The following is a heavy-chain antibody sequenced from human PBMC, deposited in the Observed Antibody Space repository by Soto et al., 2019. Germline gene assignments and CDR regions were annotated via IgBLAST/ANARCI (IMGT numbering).Heavy chain of an antibody. CDR3: ARDIESVTAKHFFYYYAMDV. D-gene: IGHD2-21*02. CDR1: GFTFSNYG. V-gene: IGHV1-18*01. CDR2: VSANNGHT. J-gene: IGHJ6*02. Sequence: WAAVKVSCKASGFTFSNYGLNWVRQAPGQGLEWMGWVSANNGHTNYAQNLQGRVSMTTDTSTSTAYMELRGLRFDDTAVYYCARDIESVTAKHFFYYYAMDVWGQGTTVTVYS.